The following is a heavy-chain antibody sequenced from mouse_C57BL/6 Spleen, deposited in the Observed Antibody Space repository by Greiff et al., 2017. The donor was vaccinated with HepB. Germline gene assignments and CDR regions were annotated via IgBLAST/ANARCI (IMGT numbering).Heavy chain of an antibody. CDR2: ISDGGSYT. CDR3: ARDWEFAY. V-gene: IGHV5-4*01. D-gene: IGHD4-1*01. J-gene: IGHJ3*01. CDR1: GFTFSSYA. Sequence: DVQLVESGGGLVKPGGSLKLSCAASGFTFSSYAMSWVRQTPEKRLEWVATISDGGSYTYYPDNVKGRFTISRDNAKNNLYLQMSHLKSEDTAMYYCARDWEFAYWGQGTLVTVSA.